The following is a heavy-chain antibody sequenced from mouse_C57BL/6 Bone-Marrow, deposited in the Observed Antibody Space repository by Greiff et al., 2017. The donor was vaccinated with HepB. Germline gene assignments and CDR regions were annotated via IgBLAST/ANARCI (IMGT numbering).Heavy chain of an antibody. CDR2: IISGGSYT. V-gene: IGHV5-6*02. J-gene: IGHJ2*01. CDR3: ARRDGSSDDY. CDR1: GFTFSSYG. Sequence: EVKLMESGGDLVKPGGSLKLSCAASGFTFSSYGMSWVRQTPDKRLEWVATIISGGSYTYYPDSVKGGFPISREKAKNTLYLQMSNLKSEATAMYYCARRDGSSDDYWGQGTTLTVSS. D-gene: IGHD1-1*01.